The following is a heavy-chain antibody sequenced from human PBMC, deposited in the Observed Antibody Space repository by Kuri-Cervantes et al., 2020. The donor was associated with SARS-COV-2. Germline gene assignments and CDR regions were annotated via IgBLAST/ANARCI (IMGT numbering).Heavy chain of an antibody. CDR3: ARDRVGVHDF. Sequence: GESLKISCAASGFTFSSYAIHWVRQAPGKGLEWVAIISYDGINKSYADSVKGRFTISRDISNNTLYLQMNSLRVEDTAVYYCARDRVGVHDFWGQGTLVTVSS. CDR1: GFTFSSYA. CDR2: ISYDGINK. D-gene: IGHD2-21*01. V-gene: IGHV3-30-3*01. J-gene: IGHJ4*02.